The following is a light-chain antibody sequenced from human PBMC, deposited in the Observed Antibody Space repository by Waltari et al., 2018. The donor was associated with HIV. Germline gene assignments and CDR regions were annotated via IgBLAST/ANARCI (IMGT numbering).Light chain of an antibody. V-gene: IGLV1-40*01. Sequence: QSVLTQPPSVSGAPGQRVTISCTGSSSNIGARFNVHWYPQPPGIAPKLLISADTNPHSGAPARFSGSKSGTSASLAITGLQAEDEADYSCQSYDSSLSSYVFASGTRVTVL. CDR1: SSNIGARFN. J-gene: IGLJ1*01. CDR3: QSYDSSLSSYV. CDR2: ADT.